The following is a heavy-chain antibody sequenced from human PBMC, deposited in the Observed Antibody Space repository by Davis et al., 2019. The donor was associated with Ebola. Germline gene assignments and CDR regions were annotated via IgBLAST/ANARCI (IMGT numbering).Heavy chain of an antibody. J-gene: IGHJ4*02. D-gene: IGHD5-12*01. V-gene: IGHV1-3*01. CDR1: GYTFTSYD. CDR2: INAGNGNT. CDR3: ARADIVVYFDY. Sequence: ASVKVSCKASGYTFTSYDINWVRQATGQRLEWMGWINAGNGNTKYSQKFQGRVTITRDTSASTAYMELSSLRSEDTAVYYCARADIVVYFDYWGQGTLVTVSS.